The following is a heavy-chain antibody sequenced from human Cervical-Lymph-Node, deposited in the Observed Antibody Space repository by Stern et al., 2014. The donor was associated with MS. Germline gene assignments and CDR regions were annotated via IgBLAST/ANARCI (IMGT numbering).Heavy chain of an antibody. Sequence: QVQLGQSGAEVAMPGASVKVSCKASGYTFTAYFLHWVRQAPGQGLEWMGWISPKTGSAAYAQKFQDRFTMTRDTSINTGYMEVSSLRSDDTAVYYCARDRGSYSDYWGQGTLVAVSS. CDR2: ISPKTGSA. D-gene: IGHD1-26*01. J-gene: IGHJ4*02. CDR1: GYTFTAYF. CDR3: ARDRGSYSDY. V-gene: IGHV1-2*02.